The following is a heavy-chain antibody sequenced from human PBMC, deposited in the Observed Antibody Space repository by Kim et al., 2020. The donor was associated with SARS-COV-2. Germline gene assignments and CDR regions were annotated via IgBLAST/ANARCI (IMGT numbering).Heavy chain of an antibody. CDR1: GGSISSSNW. CDR2: IYHSGST. J-gene: IGHJ6*02. CDR3: ARWGPVSRIAVAEGMDV. D-gene: IGHD6-19*01. V-gene: IGHV4-4*02. Sequence: SETLSLTCAVSGGSISSSNWWSWVRQPPGKGLEWIGEIYHSGSTNYNPSLKSRVTISVDKSKNQFSLKLSSVTAADTAVYYCARWGPVSRIAVAEGMDVWGQGTTVTVSS.